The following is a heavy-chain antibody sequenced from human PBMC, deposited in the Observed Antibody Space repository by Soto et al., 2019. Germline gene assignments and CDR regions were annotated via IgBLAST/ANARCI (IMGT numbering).Heavy chain of an antibody. Sequence: QVQLQQWGAGLLKPSETLSLTCAVYGGSFSGYYWSWIRQPPGKGLEWIGEINHSGSTNYNPSLKSRVTISVDTSKNQLSLKLSSVTAADTAVYYCARAFSSGWYGFDYWGQGTLVTVSS. J-gene: IGHJ4*02. CDR3: ARAFSSGWYGFDY. V-gene: IGHV4-34*01. D-gene: IGHD6-19*01. CDR2: INHSGST. CDR1: GGSFSGYY.